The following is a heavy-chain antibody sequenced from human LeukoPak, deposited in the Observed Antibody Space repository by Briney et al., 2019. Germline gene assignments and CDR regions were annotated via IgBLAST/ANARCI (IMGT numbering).Heavy chain of an antibody. J-gene: IGHJ4*02. D-gene: IGHD3-22*01. Sequence: SETLSLTCTVSGGSISSSNWWSWVRQPPGKGLEWIEEIYHSGSTNYNPSLKSRVTISVDKSKNQFSLKLSSVTAADTAVYYCARAASTYYDSSGYFGYWGQGTLVTVSS. CDR3: ARAASTYYDSSGYFGY. CDR1: GGSISSSNW. CDR2: IYHSGST. V-gene: IGHV4-4*02.